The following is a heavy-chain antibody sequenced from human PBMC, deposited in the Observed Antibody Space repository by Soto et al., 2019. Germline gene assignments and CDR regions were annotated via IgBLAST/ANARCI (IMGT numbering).Heavy chain of an antibody. Sequence: SETKSLTSTFSGVYLSNHFLIWLRQKPGKGLEWIGYIYYSGDTNYNPSLKSRVTILVDTSKNQFSLKLTSVTDADTAVYYCARQSSTWFWDYWGQGTLVTVSS. D-gene: IGHD6-13*01. CDR3: ARQSSTWFWDY. CDR2: IYYSGDT. V-gene: IGHV4-59*08. J-gene: IGHJ4*02. CDR1: GVYLSNHF.